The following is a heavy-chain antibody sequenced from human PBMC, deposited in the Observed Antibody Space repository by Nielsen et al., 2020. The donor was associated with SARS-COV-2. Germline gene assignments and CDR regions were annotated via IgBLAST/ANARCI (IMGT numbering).Heavy chain of an antibody. J-gene: IGHJ4*02. CDR3: ARGGQWLEH. Sequence: GESLKISCKGSGYSFTSYWIGWVRQMPGKGLEWMGLMYPGDADTRYSPSFQGQVTISADKSVNTVYVLWSSLRASDTAMYYCARGGQWLEHWGQGTLVTVSS. CDR2: MYPGDADT. CDR1: GYSFTSYW. V-gene: IGHV5-51*01. D-gene: IGHD1-1*01.